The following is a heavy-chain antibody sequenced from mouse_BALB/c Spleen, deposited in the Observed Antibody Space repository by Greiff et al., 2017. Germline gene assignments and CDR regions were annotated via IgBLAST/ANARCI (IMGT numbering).Heavy chain of an antibody. V-gene: IGHV1-14*01. CDR3: ARGGYYYGSSLYFDY. J-gene: IGHJ2*01. D-gene: IGHD1-1*01. CDR2: INPYNDGT. CDR1: GYTFTSYV. Sequence: VQLQQSGPELVKPGASVKMSCKASGYTFTSYVMHWVKQKPGQGLEWIGYINPYNDGTKYNEKFKGKATLTSDKSSSTAYMELSSLTSEDSAVYYCARGGYYYGSSLYFDYWGQGTTLTVSS.